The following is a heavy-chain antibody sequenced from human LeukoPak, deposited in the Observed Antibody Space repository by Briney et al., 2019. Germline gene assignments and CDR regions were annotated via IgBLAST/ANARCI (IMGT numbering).Heavy chain of an antibody. D-gene: IGHD2-21*02. CDR1: GGSISSSGYY. CDR2: IYYSGST. J-gene: IGHJ3*02. CDR3: ARVTAYCGGACSDAFDI. Sequence: SETLSLTCTVSGGSISSSGYYWSWIRQPPGKGLEWIGYIYYSGSTNYNPSLKSRVTISVDTSKNQFSLKLSSVTAADTAVYYCARVTAYCGGACSDAFDIWGQGTMVTVSS. V-gene: IGHV4-61*08.